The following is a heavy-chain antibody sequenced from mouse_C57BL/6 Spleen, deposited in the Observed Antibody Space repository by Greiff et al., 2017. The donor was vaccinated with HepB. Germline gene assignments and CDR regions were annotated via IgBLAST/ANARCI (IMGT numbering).Heavy chain of an antibody. Sequence: QVQLQQPGAELVKPGASVKLSCKASGYTFTSYWMQWVKQRPGQGLEWIGEIDPSDSYTNYNQKFKGKATLTVDTSSSTAYMQLSSLSSEDSAVYCGGRGSYAAYWGQGTLVTVSA. J-gene: IGHJ3*01. D-gene: IGHD1-1*02. CDR3: GRGSYAAY. V-gene: IGHV1-50*01. CDR1: GYTFTSYW. CDR2: IDPSDSYT.